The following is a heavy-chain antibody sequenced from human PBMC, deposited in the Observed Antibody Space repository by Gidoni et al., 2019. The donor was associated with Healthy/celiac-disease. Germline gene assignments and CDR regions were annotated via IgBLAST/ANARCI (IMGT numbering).Heavy chain of an antibody. CDR2: ISGSGGST. V-gene: IGHV3-23*01. Sequence: EVQLFESGGGLVQPGGSLRPSCAASGFTFSSYAMRWVRQAPGKGLEWVSAISGSGGSTYYADSVKGRFTISRDNSKNTLYLQMNSLRAEDTAVYYCAKPYYDILTGYYRSLFSWFDPWGQGTLVTVSS. J-gene: IGHJ5*02. D-gene: IGHD3-9*01. CDR1: GFTFSSYA. CDR3: AKPYYDILTGYYRSLFSWFDP.